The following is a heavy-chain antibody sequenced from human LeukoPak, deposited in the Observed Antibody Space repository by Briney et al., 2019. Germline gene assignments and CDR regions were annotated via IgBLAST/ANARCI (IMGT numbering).Heavy chain of an antibody. Sequence: PGGSLRLSCAASGFTFSRYWMHWVRQAPGKGLVWVSRINNDGSVTTYADSVKGRFTISRGNAKNTLYLQMNSLRAEDTAIYYCSRDYDSSGYYEADAFDIWGQGTMVTVSS. CDR1: GFTFSRYW. CDR2: INNDGSVT. CDR3: SRDYDSSGYYEADAFDI. J-gene: IGHJ3*02. D-gene: IGHD3-22*01. V-gene: IGHV3-74*01.